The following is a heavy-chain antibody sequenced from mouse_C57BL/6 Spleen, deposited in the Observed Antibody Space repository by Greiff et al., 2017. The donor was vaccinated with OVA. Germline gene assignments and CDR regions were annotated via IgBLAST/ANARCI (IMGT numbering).Heavy chain of an antibody. CDR1: GYTFTSYW. CDR3: ARGGKNFDY. CDR2: IDPSDSYT. V-gene: IGHV1-69*01. Sequence: VQLQQPGAELVMPGASVKLSCKASGYTFTSYWMHWVKQRPGQGLEWIGEIDPSDSYTNYNQKFKGKSTLTVDKSSSTAYMQLSSLTSEDSAGYYCARGGKNFDYWGQGTTLTVSS. J-gene: IGHJ2*01.